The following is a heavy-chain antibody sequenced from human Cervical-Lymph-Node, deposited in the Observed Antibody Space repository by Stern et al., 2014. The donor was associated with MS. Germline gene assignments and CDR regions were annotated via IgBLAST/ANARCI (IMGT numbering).Heavy chain of an antibody. CDR2: TSPDGSKR. J-gene: IGHJ4*02. CDR1: GFTFSGYA. V-gene: IGHV3-30*04. D-gene: IGHD3-22*01. Sequence: VQLVESGGGVVQPGRSLRLSCAASGFTFSGYAMHWVRQAPGKGLEWVGLTSPDGSKRDYADSGPGRFTISRDNSKNTLYLQMDRLRAEDTAMYYCARDPYYYDGSAYPLFDNWGQGTLVTVSS. CDR3: ARDPYYYDGSAYPLFDN.